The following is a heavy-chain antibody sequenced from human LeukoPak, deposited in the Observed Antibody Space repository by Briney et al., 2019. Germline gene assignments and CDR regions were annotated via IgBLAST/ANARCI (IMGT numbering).Heavy chain of an antibody. CDR2: ISATVGAT. CDR1: GFTFINYA. Sequence: GGSLRLSCAASGFTFINYAMSWVRQPPGKGLEWVSGISATVGATYYAASVQGRFAISRDNYKNTLYLQMNSLRVEDTAVYYCVKKKSGYNYESVDYWGQEPWSPSPQ. CDR3: VKKKSGYNYESVDY. D-gene: IGHD5-24*01. V-gene: IGHV3-23*01. J-gene: IGHJ4*01.